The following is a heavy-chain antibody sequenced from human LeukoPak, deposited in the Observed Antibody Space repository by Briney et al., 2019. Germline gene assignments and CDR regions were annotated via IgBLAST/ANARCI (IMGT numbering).Heavy chain of an antibody. CDR1: GFTFSSYA. Sequence: QAGGSLRLSCAASGFTFSSYAMHWVRQAPGKGLEWVAVISYDGSNKYYADSVKGRFTISRDNSKNTLYLQMNSLRAEDTAVYYCARSSYIAATHDSWGQGTLASVSS. CDR3: ARSSYIAATHDS. CDR2: ISYDGSNK. D-gene: IGHD6-6*01. V-gene: IGHV3-30-3*01. J-gene: IGHJ4*02.